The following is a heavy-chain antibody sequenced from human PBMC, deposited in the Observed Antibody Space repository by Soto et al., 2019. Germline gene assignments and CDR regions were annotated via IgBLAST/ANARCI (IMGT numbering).Heavy chain of an antibody. CDR2: ISGSGGST. Sequence: EVQLLESGGGLVQPGGSLRLSCAASGFPFSSYAMSWVRQAPGKGLELVSAISGSGGSTYYADSVKGQFTISRDNSKNTLYLQMNSLRAEDTAVYYCAKALRYFDWLLFDIWGQGTMVTVSS. CDR1: GFPFSSYA. J-gene: IGHJ3*02. D-gene: IGHD3-9*01. V-gene: IGHV3-23*01. CDR3: AKALRYFDWLLFDI.